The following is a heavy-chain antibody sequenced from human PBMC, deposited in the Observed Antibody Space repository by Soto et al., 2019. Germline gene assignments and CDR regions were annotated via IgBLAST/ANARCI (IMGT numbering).Heavy chain of an antibody. J-gene: IGHJ3*02. CDR1: GGTFSSNA. CDR3: ASEKISHPTVPLTLSYYYARDI. Sequence: SVNLSCKASGGTFSSNAISWVRQAPGQGLEWMGGIIPIFGTSNYAQKFQGRVTITADEYTSTAYMELSSLRSEDTAVYYCASEKISHPTVPLTLSYYYARDIWGQGTMVIVS. V-gene: IGHV1-69*13. D-gene: IGHD1-26*01. CDR2: IIPIFGTS.